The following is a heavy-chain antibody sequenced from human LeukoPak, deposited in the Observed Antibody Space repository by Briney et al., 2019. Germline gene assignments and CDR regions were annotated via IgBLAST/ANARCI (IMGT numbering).Heavy chain of an antibody. CDR2: INHSGST. D-gene: IGHD6-19*01. CDR3: ARVKWLVRWIDY. Sequence: SETLSLTCAVYGGSFSGYYWSWIRQPPGKGLEWIGEINHSGSTNYNPSLKSRVTISVDTSKNQFSLKLSSVTAADTAVYYCARVKWLVRWIDYLGRATLVTVSS. V-gene: IGHV4-34*01. J-gene: IGHJ4*02. CDR1: GGSFSGYY.